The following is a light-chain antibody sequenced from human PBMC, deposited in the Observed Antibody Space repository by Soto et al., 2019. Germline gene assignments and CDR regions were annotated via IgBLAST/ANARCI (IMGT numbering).Light chain of an antibody. V-gene: IGKV2-28*01. CDR3: MQALQTSWT. CDR1: QSLLHSNGYNY. J-gene: IGKJ1*01. Sequence: DIVMTQSPLSLPVTPGEPASISCRSSQSLLHSNGYNYLDWYLQKPGQSPQLLIYLGSNRSSGVPHRFSGSGSGTDFTLKISRVEAEDVGVYYCMQALQTSWTFGQGTKVEI. CDR2: LGS.